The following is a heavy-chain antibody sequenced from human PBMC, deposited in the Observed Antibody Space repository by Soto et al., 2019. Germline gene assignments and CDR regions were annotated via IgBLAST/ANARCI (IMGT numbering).Heavy chain of an antibody. CDR3: ARASLRDFWSGLTDHWFDP. Sequence: SETLSLTCTVSGGSISSYYWSWIRQPPGKGLEWIGYIYYSGSTNYNPSLKSRVTISVDTSKNQFSLKLSSVTAADTAVYYCARASLRDFWSGLTDHWFDPWGQGTLVTVSS. CDR2: IYYSGST. D-gene: IGHD3-3*01. V-gene: IGHV4-59*01. J-gene: IGHJ5*02. CDR1: GGSISSYY.